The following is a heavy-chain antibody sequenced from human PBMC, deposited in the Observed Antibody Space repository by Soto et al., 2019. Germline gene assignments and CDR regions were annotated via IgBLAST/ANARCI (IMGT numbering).Heavy chain of an antibody. CDR1: GYTFTLYT. CDR3: AKLGGGYIFGPYLDF. CDR2: INTGNGNT. D-gene: IGHD5-18*01. J-gene: IGHJ4*02. V-gene: IGHV1-3*04. Sequence: QVQIVQSGAEVKKPGASVKVSCKTSGYTFTLYTLHWVRQAPGQRLEWMGWINTGNGNTKCSQRFQGRVTMSSDKSASTAYMELSSLTSEDTAVYYCAKLGGGYIFGPYLDFWGQGTLVTVAS.